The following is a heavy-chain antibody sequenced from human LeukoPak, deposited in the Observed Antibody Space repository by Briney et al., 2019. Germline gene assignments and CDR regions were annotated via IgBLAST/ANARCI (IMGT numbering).Heavy chain of an antibody. CDR1: GFTFDDYA. D-gene: IGHD6-13*01. J-gene: IGHJ3*02. CDR3: AKDRGPTFRIPSAAFGSFDI. Sequence: PGGSLRLSCATSGFTFDDYAMHWVRQAPGKGLEWVSGISWNSGSIGYGDSVEGRFTISRDNAKNSLYLQMNSLRAEDTALYYCAKDRGPTFRIPSAAFGSFDIWGQGTMVTVSS. V-gene: IGHV3-9*01. CDR2: ISWNSGSI.